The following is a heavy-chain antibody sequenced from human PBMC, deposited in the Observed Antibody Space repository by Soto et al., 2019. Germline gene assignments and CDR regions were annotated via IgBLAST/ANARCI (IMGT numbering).Heavy chain of an antibody. J-gene: IGHJ6*02. CDR2: INHSGST. Sequence: SETLSLTCTVYGGSFSGYYWSWIRQPPGKGLEWIGEINHSGSTNYNPSLKSRVTISVDTSKNQFSLKLSSVTAADTAVYYCGRGGGLIAARLKDYYYYGMDVWGQGTTVTVSS. CDR3: GRGGGLIAARLKDYYYYGMDV. D-gene: IGHD6-6*01. V-gene: IGHV4-34*01. CDR1: GGSFSGYY.